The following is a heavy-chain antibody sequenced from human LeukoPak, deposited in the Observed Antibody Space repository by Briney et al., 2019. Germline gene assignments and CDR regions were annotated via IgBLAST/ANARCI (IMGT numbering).Heavy chain of an antibody. Sequence: GASVKVSCKASGYTFTSYGISWVRQAPGQGLEWMGWISAYNGNTNYAQKLQGRVTMTTDTSTSTAYMELRSLRSDDTAVYYCARDLRYYGSGSYGYWGQGTLVTVSS. CDR3: ARDLRYYGSGSYGY. D-gene: IGHD3-10*01. CDR2: ISAYNGNT. CDR1: GYTFTSYG. V-gene: IGHV1-18*01. J-gene: IGHJ4*02.